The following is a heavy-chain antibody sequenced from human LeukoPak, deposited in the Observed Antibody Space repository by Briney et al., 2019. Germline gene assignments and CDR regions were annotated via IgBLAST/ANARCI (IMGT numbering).Heavy chain of an antibody. J-gene: IGHJ5*02. D-gene: IGHD3-3*01. CDR2: ISGSGGST. CDR3: AKGIWSGYYRHWFDP. Sequence: PGGSLRLSCAASGFTFSSYAMSWVRQAPGKGLEWVSAISGSGGSTYYADSVKGRFTISRDNSKNTLYLQMNSLRAEDTAVYYCAKGIWSGYYRHWFDPWGQGTLVTVSS. CDR1: GFTFSSYA. V-gene: IGHV3-23*01.